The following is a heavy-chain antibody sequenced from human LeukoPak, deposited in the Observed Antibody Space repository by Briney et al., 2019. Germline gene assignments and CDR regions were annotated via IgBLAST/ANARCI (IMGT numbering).Heavy chain of an antibody. D-gene: IGHD2-21*01. CDR2: ISGGGGST. J-gene: IGHJ4*02. CDR1: GFTFNSYA. CDR3: AKGLWYFDY. Sequence: GGSLRLSCAASGFTFNSYAMTWVRQAPGKGLEWVSAISGGGGSTYYADSVKGRFTISRDTSKNTLYLQMNSLRAEDTAVYYCAKGLWYFDYWGQGTLVTVSS. V-gene: IGHV3-23*01.